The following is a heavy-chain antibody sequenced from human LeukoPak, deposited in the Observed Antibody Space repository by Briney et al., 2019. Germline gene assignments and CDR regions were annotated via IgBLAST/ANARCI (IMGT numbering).Heavy chain of an antibody. CDR3: ARELAVTHPPGHNDY. D-gene: IGHD2-21*02. V-gene: IGHV4-38-2*02. Sequence: PSETLSLTCTVSGYSISSGYYWGWIRQPPGKGLEWIGSIYHSGSTYYNPSLKSRVTISVDTSKNQSSLKLSSVTAADTAVYYCARELAVTHPPGHNDYWGQGTLVTVSS. CDR1: GYSISSGYY. J-gene: IGHJ4*02. CDR2: IYHSGST.